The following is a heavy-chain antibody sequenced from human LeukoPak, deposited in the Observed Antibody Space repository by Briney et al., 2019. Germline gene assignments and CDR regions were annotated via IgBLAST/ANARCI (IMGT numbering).Heavy chain of an antibody. D-gene: IGHD2-2*01. CDR3: ALGCSSTSCPTEDYYYYGMDV. CDR1: GGTFSSYA. CDR2: IIPIFGTA. V-gene: IGHV1-69*13. J-gene: IGHJ6*02. Sequence: SVRVSCKASGGTFSSYAISWVRQAPGQGLEWMGGIIPIFGTANYAQKFQGRVTITADESTSTAYMELSSLRSEDTAVYYCALGCSSTSCPTEDYYYYGMDVWGQGTTVTVSS.